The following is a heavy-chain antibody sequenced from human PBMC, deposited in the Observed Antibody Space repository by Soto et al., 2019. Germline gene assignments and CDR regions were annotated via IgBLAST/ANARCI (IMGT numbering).Heavy chain of an antibody. J-gene: IGHJ6*01. CDR3: KTSRRPSLGV. Sequence: GKGLEWIGSIYSTGNTYYNPSLNSQVTISVDTSKNQFSLNVISVTAADMAVYYCKTSRRPSLGVRGKGTTVTGSS. CDR2: IYSTGNT. D-gene: IGHD6-13*01. V-gene: IGHV4-39*01.